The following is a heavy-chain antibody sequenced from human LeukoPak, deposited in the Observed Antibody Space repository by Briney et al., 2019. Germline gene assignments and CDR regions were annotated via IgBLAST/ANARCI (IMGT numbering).Heavy chain of an antibody. CDR1: GFTFSSYW. CDR3: ARDRSGLYYYYYMDV. Sequence: GESLRLSCAASGFTFSSYWMSWVRQAPGKGLEWVSNIKQDGSEKYYVDSVKGRFTISRDNAKNSLYLQMNSLRAEDTAVYYCARDRSGLYYYYYMDVWGKGTTVTVSS. J-gene: IGHJ6*03. D-gene: IGHD3/OR15-3a*01. CDR2: IKQDGSEK. V-gene: IGHV3-7*01.